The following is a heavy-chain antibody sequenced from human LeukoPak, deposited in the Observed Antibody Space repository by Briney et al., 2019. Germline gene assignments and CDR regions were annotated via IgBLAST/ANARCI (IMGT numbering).Heavy chain of an antibody. CDR2: INPNSGGT. V-gene: IGHV1-2*06. CDR3: ASGSYYDSSGYYYVDIDY. J-gene: IGHJ4*02. D-gene: IGHD3-22*01. Sequence: ASVEVSCKASGYTFTSYGISWVRQAPGQGLEWMGRINPNSGGTNYAQKFQGRVTMTRDTSISTAYMELSRLRSDDTAVYYCASGSYYDSSGYYYVDIDYWGQGTLVTVSS. CDR1: GYTFTSYG.